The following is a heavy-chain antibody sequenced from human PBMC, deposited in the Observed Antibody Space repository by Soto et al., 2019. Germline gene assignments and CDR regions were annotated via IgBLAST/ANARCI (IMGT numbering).Heavy chain of an antibody. D-gene: IGHD2-21*01. CDR3: VRLLLNYQDSGACYGWFDT. Sequence: QVQLVQSGGEVKKPGASVKVSCKASGYTFTSYRIAWVRQAPGQGLEWMGWISGYNGNTKYAQSLQGRVTMTTDTSTSTAYMDLRSLTSDDTAVYYCVRLLLNYQDSGACYGWFDTWGQGTLVTVSS. V-gene: IGHV1-18*04. CDR1: GYTFTSYR. CDR2: ISGYNGNT. J-gene: IGHJ5*02.